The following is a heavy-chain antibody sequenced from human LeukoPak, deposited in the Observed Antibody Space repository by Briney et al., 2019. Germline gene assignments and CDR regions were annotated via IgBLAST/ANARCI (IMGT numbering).Heavy chain of an antibody. V-gene: IGHV3-30-3*01. CDR3: ARAPRPYCSGGSCYLDY. J-gene: IGHJ4*02. Sequence: GGSLRLSCVASGFSFSNAWMNWVRQAPGKGLEWVAVISYDGSNKYYADSVKGRFTISRDNSKNTLYLQMNSLRAEDTAVYYCARAPRPYCSGGSCYLDYWGQGTLVTVSS. D-gene: IGHD2-15*01. CDR1: GFSFSNAW. CDR2: ISYDGSNK.